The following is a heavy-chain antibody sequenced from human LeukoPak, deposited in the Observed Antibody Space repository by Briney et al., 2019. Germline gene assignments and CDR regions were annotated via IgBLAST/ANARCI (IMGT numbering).Heavy chain of an antibody. CDR1: GGSISSYY. CDR3: ARETGGAYYDSSVPMDY. V-gene: IGHV4-4*07. Sequence: SETLSLTCTVSGGSISSYYWSWIRQPAGKGLEWIGRIYTSGSTNYNPSLKSRVTISVDTSKNQFSLKLSSVTAADTAVYYCARETGGAYYDSSVPMDYWGQGTLVTVSS. J-gene: IGHJ4*02. CDR2: IYTSGST. D-gene: IGHD3-22*01.